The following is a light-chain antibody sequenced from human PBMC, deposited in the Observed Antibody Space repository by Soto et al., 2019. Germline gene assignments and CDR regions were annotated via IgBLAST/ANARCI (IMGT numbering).Light chain of an antibody. CDR2: GNS. V-gene: IGLV1-40*01. Sequence: QSALTQPPSVSGAPGQRVTMSCTRSSSNIGARYDVHWFQQLPGTAPKLLIYGNSNRPSGVPDRFSGSRSGTSASLAITGLQAEDEADYYCQSYDSSLSGVVFGGGTKRTVL. CDR1: SSNIGARYD. J-gene: IGLJ2*01. CDR3: QSYDSSLSGVV.